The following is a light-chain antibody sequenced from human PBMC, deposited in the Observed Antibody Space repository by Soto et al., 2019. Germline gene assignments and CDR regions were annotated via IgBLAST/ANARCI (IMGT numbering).Light chain of an antibody. J-gene: IGLJ2*01. CDR2: EVT. CDR3: CSYAGSDTVV. V-gene: IGLV2-14*01. CDR1: SSDIGAYNY. Sequence: QSVLTQPTSVSGSPGQSITISCTGTSSDIGAYNYVSWYRQHPGEAPKVIIYEVTHRPSGISSRFSGSKSGNTASLTISGLQAEDEADYHCCSYAGSDTVVFGGGTKLTVL.